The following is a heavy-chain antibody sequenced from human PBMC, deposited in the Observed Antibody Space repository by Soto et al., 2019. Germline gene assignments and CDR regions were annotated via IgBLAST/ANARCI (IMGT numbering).Heavy chain of an antibody. Sequence: TLSLTCTVSGDSFSDYYWNWIRQVPGEGLEWIGFVFHSATTSYNPSLKTRVAISDDTSKKQFSLRLTSVTAADTAIYYCARGHYSSGWPIDHWGQGILVTVSS. CDR2: VFHSATT. D-gene: IGHD6-19*01. CDR3: ARGHYSSGWPIDH. J-gene: IGHJ4*02. V-gene: IGHV4-59*01. CDR1: GDSFSDYY.